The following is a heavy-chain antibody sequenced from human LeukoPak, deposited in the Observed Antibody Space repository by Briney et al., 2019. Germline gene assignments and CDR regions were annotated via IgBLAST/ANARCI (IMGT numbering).Heavy chain of an antibody. V-gene: IGHV3-23*01. CDR1: GFTFSSYA. D-gene: IGHD5-18*01. CDR2: ISGSGGST. CDR3: AKAPKYSYASDY. Sequence: GGSLRLSCAASGFTFSSYAMSWVRQAPGKGLEWVSAISGSGGSTYYADSMKGRFTISRDNSKNTLYLQMNSLRAEDTAVYYCAKAPKYSYASDYWGQGTLVTVSS. J-gene: IGHJ4*02.